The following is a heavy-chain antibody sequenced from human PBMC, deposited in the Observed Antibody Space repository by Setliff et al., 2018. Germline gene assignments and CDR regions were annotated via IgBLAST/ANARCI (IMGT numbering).Heavy chain of an antibody. CDR1: DFSINSGHY. J-gene: IGHJ4*02. V-gene: IGHV4-38-2*01. CDR3: ARQIDYGDFQYFDY. Sequence: KPSETLSLTCSVSDFSINSGHYWGWIRQSPGEGLEWIGSIYRNGNTYYNPSLKSRVTISVDTSKNQLSLKLNSVTAADTAVYYCARQIDYGDFQYFDYWGQGTLVTVSS. CDR2: IYRNGNT. D-gene: IGHD4-17*01.